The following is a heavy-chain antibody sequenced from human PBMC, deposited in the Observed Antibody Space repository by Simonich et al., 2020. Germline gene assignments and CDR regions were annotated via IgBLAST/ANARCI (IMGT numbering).Heavy chain of an antibody. CDR1: GFTFSSYS. CDR2: IISSSSYI. CDR3: ARGIVGASGAFDI. V-gene: IGHV3-21*01. J-gene: IGHJ3*02. D-gene: IGHD1-26*01. Sequence: EVQLVESGGGLVKPGGSLRLSCAASGFTFSSYSMNWVRQAPGKGLALVASIISSSSYIYYADSVKGRFTISRDNAKNSLYLQMNSLRAEDTAVYYCARGIVGASGAFDIWGQGTMVTVSS.